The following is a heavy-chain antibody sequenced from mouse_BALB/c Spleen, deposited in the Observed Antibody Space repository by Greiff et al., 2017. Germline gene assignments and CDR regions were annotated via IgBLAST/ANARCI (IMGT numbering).Heavy chain of an antibody. D-gene: IGHD2-12*01. CDR1: GFTFSSYG. Sequence: EVMLVESGGDLVKPGGSLKLSCAASGFTFSSYGMSWVRQTPDKRLEWVATISSGGSYTYYPDSVKGRFTISRDNAKNTLYLQMSSLKSEDTAMYYCARHDERRGFAYWGQGTLVTVSA. J-gene: IGHJ3*01. V-gene: IGHV5-6*01. CDR2: ISSGGSYT. CDR3: ARHDERRGFAY.